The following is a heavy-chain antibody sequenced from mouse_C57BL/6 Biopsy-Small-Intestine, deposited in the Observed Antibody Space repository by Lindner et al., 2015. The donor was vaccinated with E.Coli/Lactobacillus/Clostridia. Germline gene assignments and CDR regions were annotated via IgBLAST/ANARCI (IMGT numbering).Heavy chain of an antibody. CDR1: GDTFSTHS. CDR2: ILPILGTA. Sequence: SVKVSCKASGDTFSTHSINWVRQAPGQGLEWIGGILPILGTADYAQRFQDRVTITADRSTSTAYMELTSLTSDDTAVYFCAVAWATVTLENWGPGTLVTVSS. V-gene: IGHV1-81*01. J-gene: IGHJ1*01. CDR3: AVAWATVTLEN. D-gene: IGHD2-13*01.